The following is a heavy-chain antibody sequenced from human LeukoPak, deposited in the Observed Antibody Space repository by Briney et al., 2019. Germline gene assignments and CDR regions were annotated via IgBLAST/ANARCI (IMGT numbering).Heavy chain of an antibody. J-gene: IGHJ5*02. CDR2: INQAGSAK. D-gene: IGHD4-17*01. CDR1: GFSFSGYW. CDR3: ARALRPVTPPFDL. V-gene: IGHV3-7*04. Sequence: PGGSLRLSCAASGFSFSGYWMSWVRQAPGKGLEWVGHINQAGSAKYYADSVKGRFTISRDTAKNSVYLQMNSLGAEDTAVFYCARALRPVTPPFDLWGQGALVTVSS.